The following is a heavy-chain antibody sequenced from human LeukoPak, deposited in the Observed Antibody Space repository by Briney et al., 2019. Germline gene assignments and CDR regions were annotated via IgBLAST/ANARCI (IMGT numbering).Heavy chain of an antibody. CDR3: ANLGGFTVTRAFDI. V-gene: IGHV3-43*01. Sequence: GGSLRLSCAASGFTFDDYTMHWVRQAPGKGLEWVSLISWDGGSTYYADSVKGRFTISRDNSKNSLYQQMNSLRTEDTALYYCANLGGFTVTRAFDIWGQGTMVTVSS. J-gene: IGHJ3*02. D-gene: IGHD4-17*01. CDR2: ISWDGGST. CDR1: GFTFDDYT.